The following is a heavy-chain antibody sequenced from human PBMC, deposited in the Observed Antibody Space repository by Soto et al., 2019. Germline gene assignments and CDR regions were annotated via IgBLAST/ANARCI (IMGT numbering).Heavy chain of an antibody. V-gene: IGHV1-24*01. CDR2: FDPEDGET. CDR1: GYTLTELS. CDR3: ATDPRKDAFDI. Sequence: ASVKVSWKVSGYTLTELSMHWGRQTPGKGLEWMGGFDPEDGETIYAQKLQGRVTMTEDTSTDTAYMELSSLRSEDTAVYYCATDPRKDAFDIWGQGTMVTVSS. J-gene: IGHJ3*02.